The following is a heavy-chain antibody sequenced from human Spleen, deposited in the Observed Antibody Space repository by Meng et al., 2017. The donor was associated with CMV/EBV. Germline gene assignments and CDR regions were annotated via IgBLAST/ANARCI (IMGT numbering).Heavy chain of an antibody. D-gene: IGHD2-2*02. CDR1: FCRSW. J-gene: IGHJ5*02. V-gene: IGHV3-74*01. CDR3: ARDAQYCTSTNCYTGWLDP. CDR2: INSDGSST. Sequence: FCRSWMHWIRQAPGKGLVWVSRINSDGSSTNYADSVKGRFTISRDNAKNMLYLQMNSLRAEDTAVYYCARDAQYCTSTNCYTGWLDPWGQGTLVTVSS.